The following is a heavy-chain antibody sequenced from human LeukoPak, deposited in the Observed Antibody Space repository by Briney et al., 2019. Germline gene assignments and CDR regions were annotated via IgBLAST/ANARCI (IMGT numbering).Heavy chain of an antibody. CDR2: INSDGSSE. D-gene: IGHD3-9*01. J-gene: IGHJ6*02. CDR3: AREDPYSEGMDV. V-gene: IGHV3-74*03. CDR1: GSTFSSYW. Sequence: PGGSLRLSCAASGSTFSSYWMHWVRQAPGEGLVWVSRINSDGSSETYADSVKGRFTISRDNAKNTLYVQMNSLRAEDTAVYYCAREDPYSEGMDVWGQGTSVTVSS.